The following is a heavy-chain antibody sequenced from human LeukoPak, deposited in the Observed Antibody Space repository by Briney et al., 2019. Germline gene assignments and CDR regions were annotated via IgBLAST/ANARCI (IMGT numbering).Heavy chain of an antibody. CDR3: AREIGRGTSVEY. CDR1: GGSISSGGYY. D-gene: IGHD1-1*01. V-gene: IGHV4-39*07. J-gene: IGHJ4*02. Sequence: PSQTLSLTCTVSGGSISSGGYYWSWIRQPPGKGLEWIGSIYYSGSTYYNPSLKSRVTISVDRSKNQFSLKLSSVTAADTAVYYCAREIGRGTSVEYWGQGTLVTVSS. CDR2: IYYSGST.